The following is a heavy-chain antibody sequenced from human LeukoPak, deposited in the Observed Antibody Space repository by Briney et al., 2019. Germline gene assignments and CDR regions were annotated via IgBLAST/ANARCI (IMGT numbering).Heavy chain of an antibody. Sequence: SETLSLTYAVSGGSISSGGYSWSWIRQPPGKGLEWIGYIYHSGSTYYNPSLKSRVTISVDRSKNQFSLKLSSVTAADTAVYYCARGAFDILTTGDNYFDYWGQGTLVTVSS. CDR3: ARGAFDILTTGDNYFDY. CDR2: IYHSGST. V-gene: IGHV4-30-2*01. CDR1: GGSISSGGYS. J-gene: IGHJ4*02. D-gene: IGHD3-9*01.